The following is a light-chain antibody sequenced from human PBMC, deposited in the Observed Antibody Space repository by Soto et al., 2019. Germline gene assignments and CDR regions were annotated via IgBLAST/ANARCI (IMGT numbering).Light chain of an antibody. J-gene: IGKJ1*01. V-gene: IGKV1-5*01. CDR3: QEYNNYWT. CDR2: TAS. CDR1: QTISRW. Sequence: DVQMTPSPATLSASVGDTVPITCRASQTISRWLAWYQQKPGKAPRLLIYTASTLESGVPSRFSASGSGTEFTLTISSLHPDDFATYYCQEYNNYWTFGQGTKV.